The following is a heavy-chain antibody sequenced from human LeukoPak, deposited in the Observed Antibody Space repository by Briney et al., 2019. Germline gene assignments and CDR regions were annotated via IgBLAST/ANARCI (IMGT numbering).Heavy chain of an antibody. V-gene: IGHV1-18*01. CDR3: AKPEGRYGSGSYYFDY. CDR1: GYIFTSYG. D-gene: IGHD3-10*01. CDR2: ISGYNGNT. Sequence: ASVTVSCKASGYIFTSYGFSWVRQAPGQGLEWMGWISGYNGNTNYAQKFQGRVTMTTDTSTSTAYMELRSLTSDDTAVYYCAKPEGRYGSGSYYFDYWGQGTLVTVSS. J-gene: IGHJ4*02.